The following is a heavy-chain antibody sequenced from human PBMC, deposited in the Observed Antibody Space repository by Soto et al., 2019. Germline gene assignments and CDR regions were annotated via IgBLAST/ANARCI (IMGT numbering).Heavy chain of an antibody. CDR1: GFTFSSYA. J-gene: IGHJ4*02. CDR2: ISGSGGST. Sequence: PGVSLRLSCAASGFTFSSYAMSWVRQAPGKGLEWVSAISGSGGSTYYADSVKGRFTISRDNSMNTLYLQMNNLRADDTAVYFCAKGSAGHCTSVRCYPFDLWGQGTLVTVSS. CDR3: AKGSAGHCTSVRCYPFDL. D-gene: IGHD2-8*02. V-gene: IGHV3-23*01.